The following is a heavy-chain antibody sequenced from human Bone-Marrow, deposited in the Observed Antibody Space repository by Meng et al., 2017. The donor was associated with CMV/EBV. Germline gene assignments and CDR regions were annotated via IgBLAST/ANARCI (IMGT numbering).Heavy chain of an antibody. Sequence: GGSLRLSCAASGFTFSSYCMHWVRQAPGKGLEWVAVIWYDGSNKYYADSVKGRFTISRDNSKNTLYLQMNSLRAEDTAVYYCAKDPATMVRGVIPTYYYSYGLD. V-gene: IGHV3-33*06. CDR2: IWYDGSNK. J-gene: IGHJ6*01. CDR3: AKDPATMVRGVIPTYYYSYGLD. D-gene: IGHD3-10*01. CDR1: GFTFSSYC.